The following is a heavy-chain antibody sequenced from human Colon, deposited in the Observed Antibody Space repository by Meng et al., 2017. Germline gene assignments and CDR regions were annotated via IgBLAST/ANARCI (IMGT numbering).Heavy chain of an antibody. V-gene: IGHV4-4*02. J-gene: IGHJ5*02. CDR2: VHHSGGT. Sequence: QLPESRPGLLKPSGTLALTCACSGASISSTYWWSWVRQPPGKGLEWIGEVHHSGGTNYNPSLKSRVTISVDESNNQYSLSLTSVTAADTAIYYCGRNGAYSIDPWGRGTLVTVSS. CDR1: GASISSTYW. D-gene: IGHD2-15*01. CDR3: GRNGAYSIDP.